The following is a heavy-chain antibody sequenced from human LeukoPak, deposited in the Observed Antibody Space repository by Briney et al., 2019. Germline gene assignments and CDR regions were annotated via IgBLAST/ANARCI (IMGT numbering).Heavy chain of an antibody. CDR1: GGTFSSYA. CDR3: ARVVDYDILTGYPPRGAGVHLDY. D-gene: IGHD3-9*01. V-gene: IGHV1-69*04. Sequence: ASVKVSCKASGGTFSSYAISRVRQAPGQGLEWMGRIIPILGIANYAQKFQGRVTITADKSTSTAYMELSSLRSEDTAVYYCARVVDYDILTGYPPRGAGVHLDYWGQGTLVTVSS. CDR2: IIPILGIA. J-gene: IGHJ4*02.